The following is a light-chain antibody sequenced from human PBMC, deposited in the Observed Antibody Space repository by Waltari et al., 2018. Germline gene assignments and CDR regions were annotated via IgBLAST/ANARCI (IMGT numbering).Light chain of an antibody. Sequence: DIVMTKSPDSLAVSLGERATINCRSSQSVLYSPNNNNYLAWYQQKPGQPPKRLIYWASTRESGVPDRFSGSGSGTDFTLTIRSLQAEDVAVYYCQQYYSTPWTFGQGTKVEIK. CDR3: QQYYSTPWT. CDR2: WAS. J-gene: IGKJ1*01. CDR1: QSVLYSPNNNNY. V-gene: IGKV4-1*01.